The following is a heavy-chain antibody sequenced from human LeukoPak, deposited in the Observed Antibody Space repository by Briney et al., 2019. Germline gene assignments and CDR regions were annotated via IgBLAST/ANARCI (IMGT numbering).Heavy chain of an antibody. V-gene: IGHV3-48*01. CDR3: ARVPYGSGPKPDY. CDR2: ISSSSSTI. CDR1: GFTFSSYS. J-gene: IGHJ4*02. D-gene: IGHD3-10*01. Sequence: PGGSLRLSCAASGFTFSSYSMNWVRQAPGKGLEWVSYISSSSSTIYYADSVKGRFTISRDNAKNSLYLQRNSLRAEDTAVYYCARVPYGSGPKPDYWGQGTLVTVSS.